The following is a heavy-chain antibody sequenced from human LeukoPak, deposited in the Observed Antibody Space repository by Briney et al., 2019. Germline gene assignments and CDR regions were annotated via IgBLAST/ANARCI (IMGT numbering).Heavy chain of an antibody. Sequence: SETLSLTCTVSGGSISSYYWSWIRQPPGKGLEWIGYTYYSGSTNYNPSLKSRVTISVDTSKNQFSLKLSSVTAADTAVYYCARAEFGYSSGSGAFDIWGQGTMVTVSS. CDR1: GGSISSYY. CDR2: TYYSGST. V-gene: IGHV4-59*01. J-gene: IGHJ3*02. CDR3: ARAEFGYSSGSGAFDI. D-gene: IGHD6-19*01.